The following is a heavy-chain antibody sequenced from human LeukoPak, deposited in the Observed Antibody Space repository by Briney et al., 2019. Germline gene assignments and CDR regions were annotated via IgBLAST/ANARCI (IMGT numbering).Heavy chain of an antibody. CDR1: GFTFTSYT. Sequence: GGSLRLSCAGSGFTFTSYTMNWVRQAPGKGLEWVSYITTGSSSIYYADSVKGRFTISRDNSKNTVSLQMNSLRAEDTAVYYCAKEEYSLSLDIWGQGTMVTVSS. J-gene: IGHJ3*02. V-gene: IGHV3-23*01. CDR2: ITTGSSSI. D-gene: IGHD5-18*01. CDR3: AKEEYSLSLDI.